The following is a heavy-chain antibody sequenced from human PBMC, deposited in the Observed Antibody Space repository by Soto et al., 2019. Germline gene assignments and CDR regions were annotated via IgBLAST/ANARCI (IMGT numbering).Heavy chain of an antibody. CDR1: GFTFSSYG. CDR3: ARGYGKTSSYGDYEDAGFDWFDP. D-gene: IGHD4-17*01. Sequence: GGSLRLSCAASGFTFSSYGMHWVRQAPGKGLEWVAVIWYDGSNKYYADSVKGRFTISRDNSKNTLYLQMNSLRAEDTAVYYCARGYGKTSSYGDYEDAGFDWFDPWGQGTLVTVSS. J-gene: IGHJ5*02. V-gene: IGHV3-33*01. CDR2: IWYDGSNK.